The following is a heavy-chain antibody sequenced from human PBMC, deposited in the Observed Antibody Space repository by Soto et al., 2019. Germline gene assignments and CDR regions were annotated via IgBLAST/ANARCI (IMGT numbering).Heavy chain of an antibody. J-gene: IGHJ4*02. D-gene: IGHD3-10*01. V-gene: IGHV4-31*03. CDR2: IFYSGNS. CDR3: ARLSSLYYNSDYGGYYFDY. Sequence: QVQLQESGPGLVKPSQTLSLTCTVSGGSIRGGDYYWSWIRQHSGKGLELIGYIFYSGNSFYNPSLKSGVTISVDQSKNQFSLQPSSVTSADTAIYYCARLSSLYYNSDYGGYYFDYWGQGTLVSVSS. CDR1: GGSIRGGDYY.